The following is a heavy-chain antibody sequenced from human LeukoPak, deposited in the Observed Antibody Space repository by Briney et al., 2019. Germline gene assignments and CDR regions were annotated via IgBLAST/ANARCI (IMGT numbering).Heavy chain of an antibody. CDR3: AREFRGMDV. CDR1: GFNFDDYG. V-gene: IGHV3-20*01. Sequence: GGSLRLSCTASGFNFDDYGMNWVRQVPGKGPEWVSGINWNGGSTGYADAVKGRFTISRDNAKNSLYLQMNSLRAEDTALYHCAREFRGMDVWGQGTTVTVPS. CDR2: INWNGGST. D-gene: IGHD3-10*01. J-gene: IGHJ6*02.